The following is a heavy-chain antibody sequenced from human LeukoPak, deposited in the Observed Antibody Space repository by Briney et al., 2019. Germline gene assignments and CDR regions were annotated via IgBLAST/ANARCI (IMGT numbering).Heavy chain of an antibody. CDR2: IYPDDSDA. V-gene: IGHV5-51*01. D-gene: IGHD5-24*01. CDR1: GYSFTNYW. CDR3: ARVEMANYNRAFDI. Sequence: GESLKISCKGSGYSFTNYWIAWVRQMPGKGLEWMGTIYPDDSDARYSPSFQGQVTISADKSISTAYLQWSSLKASDTAMYYCARVEMANYNRAFDIWGQGTMVTVSS. J-gene: IGHJ3*02.